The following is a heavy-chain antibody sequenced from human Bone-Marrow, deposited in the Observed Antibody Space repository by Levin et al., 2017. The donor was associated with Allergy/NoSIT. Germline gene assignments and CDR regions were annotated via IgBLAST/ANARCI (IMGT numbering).Heavy chain of an antibody. CDR3: LKGGDFDC. CDR2: VASNGVST. Sequence: QPGGSLRLSCSASQFTFSRFDMHWVRQAPGKGLMYVAGVASNGVSTYYSDSVKGRFTISRDNSKDTLYLQMTSLRAEDTAVYYCLKGGDFDCWGQGTLVTVSS. V-gene: IGHV3-64D*06. J-gene: IGHJ4*02. CDR1: QFTFSRFD.